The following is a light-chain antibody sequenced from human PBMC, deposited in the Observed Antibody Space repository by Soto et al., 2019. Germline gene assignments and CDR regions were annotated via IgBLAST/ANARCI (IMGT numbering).Light chain of an antibody. CDR3: QQYSTSPPKYT. V-gene: IGKV3-20*01. Sequence: EVVLTQSPDTLSLSPGERATLSCRASQSVSSSHLAWYQQKPGQAPRLLIYGASDRATDIPDRFSGSGSGTDFTLTISRLEPEDFAVYYCQQYSTSPPKYTFGQGTKLEIK. CDR2: GAS. CDR1: QSVSSSH. J-gene: IGKJ2*01.